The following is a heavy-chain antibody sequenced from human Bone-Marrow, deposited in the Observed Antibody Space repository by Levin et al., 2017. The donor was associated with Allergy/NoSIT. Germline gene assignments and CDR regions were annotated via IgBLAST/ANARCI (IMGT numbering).Heavy chain of an antibody. J-gene: IGHJ4*02. CDR2: IFSNDEK. V-gene: IGHV2-26*01. D-gene: IGHD3-22*01. CDR1: GFSLSSPRVG. CDR3: ASIWSYYYDHTGSYFGAYFDT. Sequence: GSGPTLVKPTETLTLTCTVSGFSLSSPRVGVSWVRQAPGKALEWLANIFSNDEKSYNTSLKTRITISKDTSKSQVVLSMTNVDPVDTGTYYCASIWSYYYDHTGSYFGAYFDTWGQGTRVIVSS.